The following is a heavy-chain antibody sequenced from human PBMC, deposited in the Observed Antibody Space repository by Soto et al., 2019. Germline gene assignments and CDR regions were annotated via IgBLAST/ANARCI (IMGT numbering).Heavy chain of an antibody. J-gene: IGHJ4*02. CDR2: IGVGGGDR. CDR1: GFTFSSYA. CDR3: ARVRFGVLV. D-gene: IGHD3-10*01. Sequence: EVQLLESAGGLVQPGGSLGLYCAASGFTFSSYAMSWVRQAPGKGLEWVSIIGVGGGDRYYPESVKGRFTISRDNSRDTLYLEMNSLRDEDTAVYYCARVRFGVLVRGQGTLVIVSS. V-gene: IGHV3-23*01.